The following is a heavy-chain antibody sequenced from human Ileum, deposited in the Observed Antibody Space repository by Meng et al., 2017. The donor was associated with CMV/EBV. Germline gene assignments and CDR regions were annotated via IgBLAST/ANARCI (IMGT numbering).Heavy chain of an antibody. CDR2: IKSDGSSA. CDR3: ARSQTAMYSSGWSTTLED. Sequence: GGSLRLSCVVSDFTVNTYWMHWVRQAPGKGLVWVSRIKSDGSSAKYVDSVKGRFTIFRANAKSTFYLQMNSLRVEDSALYYCARSQTAMYSSGWSTTLEDWDQGTLVTVSS. D-gene: IGHD6-19*01. CDR1: DFTVNTYW. J-gene: IGHJ4*02. V-gene: IGHV3-74*01.